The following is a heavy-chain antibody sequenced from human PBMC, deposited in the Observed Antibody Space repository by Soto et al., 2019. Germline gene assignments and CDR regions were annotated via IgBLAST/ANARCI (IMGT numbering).Heavy chain of an antibody. Sequence: GGSLRLYCATCGFAFSSYAMRWVRPAPGKGLERGSAISGSGGSTYYADSVKGRVTISRDNSKNTLYLQRTGLGPEDTAFFFLAKREAGLAFYDMD. D-gene: IGHD3-22*01. CDR2: ISGSGGST. CDR3: AKREAGLAFYDMD. V-gene: IGHV3-23*01. CDR1: GFAFSSYA. J-gene: IGHJ6*01.